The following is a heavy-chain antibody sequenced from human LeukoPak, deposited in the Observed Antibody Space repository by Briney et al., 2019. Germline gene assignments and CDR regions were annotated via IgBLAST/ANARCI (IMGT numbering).Heavy chain of an antibody. V-gene: IGHV3-21*01. CDR2: ISSSSSYI. Sequence: SGGSLRLSCAASGFTFSSYSMNWVRQAPGKGLEWVSSISSSSSYIYYADSVKGRFTISRDNAKNSLYLQMNSLRAEDTAVYYCASRRSGGDFGYFDLWGRGTLVTVSS. J-gene: IGHJ2*01. CDR3: ASRRSGGDFGYFDL. D-gene: IGHD2-21*02. CDR1: GFTFSSYS.